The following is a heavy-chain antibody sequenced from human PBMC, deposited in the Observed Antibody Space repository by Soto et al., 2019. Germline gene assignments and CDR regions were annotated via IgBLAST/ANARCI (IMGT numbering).Heavy chain of an antibody. Sequence: QVRLVQSGAEVKKPGASVKVSCKASGYTFTSYGISWVRQAPGQGLEWMGWISAYNGNTNYAQKFQGRVTMTTDTSTSTAQMGLRSLRSCGTGVYLCARGTKVETGSYWGQGTLVTVSS. V-gene: IGHV1-18*01. D-gene: IGHD4-17*01. CDR2: ISAYNGNT. CDR1: GYTFTSYG. J-gene: IGHJ4*02. CDR3: ARGTKVETGSY.